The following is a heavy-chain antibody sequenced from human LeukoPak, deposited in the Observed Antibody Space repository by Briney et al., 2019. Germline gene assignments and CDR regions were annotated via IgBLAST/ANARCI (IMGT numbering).Heavy chain of an antibody. V-gene: IGHV4-59*01. J-gene: IGHJ2*01. CDR1: GGSISSYY. Sequence: SETLSLTCTVSGGSISSYYWSWIRQPPGKGLERMGYFYYTGNTNYNSSLNSRVSISVDTSKNQFSLKLSSVTAADTAVYYCARGGWYLTVWGRGTLVTVSS. CDR3: ARGGWYLTV. CDR2: FYYTGNT.